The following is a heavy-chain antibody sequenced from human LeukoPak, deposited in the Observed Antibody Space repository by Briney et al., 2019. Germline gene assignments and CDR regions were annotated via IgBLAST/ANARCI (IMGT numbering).Heavy chain of an antibody. V-gene: IGHV1-24*01. CDR1: GYTLIELP. D-gene: IGHD3-10*01. CDR2: FDPEEGET. Sequence: ASVKVSCKVSGYTLIELPMHWVRQAPGKGLEWMGGFDPEEGETIYAQKLQGRVTMTEDTSTDTAYMELSSLSSEDTAVYYCTTDRLRYMVRGVLRSLEGFDPWGQGTLVTVSS. CDR3: TTDRLRYMVRGVLRSLEGFDP. J-gene: IGHJ5*02.